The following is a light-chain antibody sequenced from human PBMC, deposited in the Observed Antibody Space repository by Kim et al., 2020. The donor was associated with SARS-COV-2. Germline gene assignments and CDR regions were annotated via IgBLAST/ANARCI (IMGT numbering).Light chain of an antibody. CDR3: QQDNGLPL. J-gene: IGKJ4*01. Sequence: DIQMTQSPSSLSASVGDRVTITCQASQDISNSLNWYQQKPGKAPKLLIYDTSNLETGVPSRFSGSGYGTYFTFTISSLQPEDIATYYCQQDNGLPLFGGGTKVDIK. V-gene: IGKV1-33*01. CDR2: DTS. CDR1: QDISNS.